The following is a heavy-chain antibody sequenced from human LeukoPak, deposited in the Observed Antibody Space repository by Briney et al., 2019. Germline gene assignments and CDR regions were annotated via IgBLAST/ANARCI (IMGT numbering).Heavy chain of an antibody. CDR1: VYTFTSYA. CDR3: ARVRSVTGFFVY. V-gene: IGHV1-3*01. Sequence: ASVNVSCKVSVYTFTSYAMHWVREARGQRLEWMGWINAGNGNTKHSQKFQGRVTITRDTSASTAYMELSSLRSEDTAVYYCARVRSVTGFFVYCGQGTLVTASS. CDR2: INAGNGNT. D-gene: IGHD1-20*01. J-gene: IGHJ4*02.